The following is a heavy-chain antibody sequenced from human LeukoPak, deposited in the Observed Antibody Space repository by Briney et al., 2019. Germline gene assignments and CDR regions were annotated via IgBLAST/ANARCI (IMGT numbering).Heavy chain of an antibody. J-gene: IGHJ4*02. Sequence: GGSLRLSCAASGVTFSSYGMHWVRQAPGKGLEWVAVISNDGSNKHYADSVKGRFTISRDNSKNTLYLQMNSLRAEDTAVYYCSKDLTDVNYCLDQWGQGTLVTVSS. D-gene: IGHD1-7*01. CDR3: SKDLTDVNYCLDQ. V-gene: IGHV3-30*18. CDR2: ISNDGSNK. CDR1: GVTFSSYG.